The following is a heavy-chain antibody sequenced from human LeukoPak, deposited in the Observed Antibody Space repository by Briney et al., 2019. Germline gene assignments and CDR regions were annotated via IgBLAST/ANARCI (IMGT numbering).Heavy chain of an antibody. CDR3: VKDTSGASQYFQY. J-gene: IGHJ1*01. Sequence: GKSLRLSCAAFGFTFDNYAMHWVRQAPGKGLEWVSSISWNSANIAYADSVKGRFTISRDNAKNSLYLQMNSLRPEDMALYYCVKDTSGASQYFQYWGHGTVVTVSS. D-gene: IGHD2-15*01. V-gene: IGHV3-9*03. CDR1: GFTFDNYA. CDR2: ISWNSANI.